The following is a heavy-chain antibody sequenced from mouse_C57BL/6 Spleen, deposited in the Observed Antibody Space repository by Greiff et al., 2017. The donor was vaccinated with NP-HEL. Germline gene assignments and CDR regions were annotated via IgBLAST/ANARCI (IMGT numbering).Heavy chain of an antibody. D-gene: IGHD1-1*01. CDR2: INPNSGGT. CDR1: GYTFTDYY. CDR3: ARSGAFITTVVEGAMDY. V-gene: IGHV1-26*01. J-gene: IGHJ4*01. Sequence: EVQLQQSGPELVKPGASVKISCKASGYTFTDYYMNWVKQSHGKSLEWIGYINPNSGGTSYNEKFKGKATLTVDKSSSTAYMELRSRTSEDSAVYYCARSGAFITTVVEGAMDYWGQGTSVTVSS.